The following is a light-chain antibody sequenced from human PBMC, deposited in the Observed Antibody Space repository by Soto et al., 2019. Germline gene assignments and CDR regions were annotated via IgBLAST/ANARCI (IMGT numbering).Light chain of an antibody. CDR1: QYINTR. J-gene: IGKJ1*01. CDR3: HQRQSWPRT. CDR2: QTS. V-gene: IGKV3-11*01. Sequence: EIVLTQSPATLSSFPGDRVTLSCRASQYINTRLAWYQHRPGQAPRLLIYQTSIRAAGIPARFSASGTGTDVTLTISDVQPDDVAVYYCHQRQSWPRTFGQGTKVDI.